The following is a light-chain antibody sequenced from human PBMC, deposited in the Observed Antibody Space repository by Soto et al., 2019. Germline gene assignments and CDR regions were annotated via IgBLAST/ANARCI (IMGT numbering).Light chain of an antibody. CDR1: QSINTN. J-gene: IGKJ1*01. CDR2: DAS. Sequence: DIVLTQSPAPLSVSPGERATLSCRASQSINTNLAWYQQKPGQPPRILIYDASTRATGIPARFSGSGSGADFTLTISSLEPEDFAVYYCLQRSDWWTFGQGTKVDIK. CDR3: LQRSDWWT. V-gene: IGKV3-11*01.